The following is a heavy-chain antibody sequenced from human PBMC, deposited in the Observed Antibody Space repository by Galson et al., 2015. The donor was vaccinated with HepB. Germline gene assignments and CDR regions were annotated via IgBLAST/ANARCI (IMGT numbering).Heavy chain of an antibody. J-gene: IGHJ4*02. CDR2: ISGSGGST. CDR3: AQESGLLVRYFDY. V-gene: IGHV3-23*01. Sequence: SLRLSCAASGFTFSSYAMSWVRQAPGKGLEWVSAISGSGGSTYYADSVKGRFTISRDNSKNTLYLQMNSLRAEDTAVYYCAQESGLLVRYFDYWGQGTLVTVSS. D-gene: IGHD2-8*02. CDR1: GFTFSSYA.